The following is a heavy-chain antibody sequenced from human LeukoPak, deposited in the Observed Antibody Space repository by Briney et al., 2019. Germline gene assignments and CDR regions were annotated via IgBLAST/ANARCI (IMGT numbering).Heavy chain of an antibody. D-gene: IGHD2-2*01. CDR1: GYIFTNYY. Sequence: ASVKGSCKASGYIFTNYYMHWVRQAPGQGLEWMGGIIPIFGTANYAQKFQGRVTITTDESTSTAYMELSSLRSEDTAVYYCARGKEIVVVPAAMDPYYYYYYMDVWGKGTTVTVSS. J-gene: IGHJ6*03. CDR3: ARGKEIVVVPAAMDPYYYYYYMDV. V-gene: IGHV1-69*05. CDR2: IIPIFGTA.